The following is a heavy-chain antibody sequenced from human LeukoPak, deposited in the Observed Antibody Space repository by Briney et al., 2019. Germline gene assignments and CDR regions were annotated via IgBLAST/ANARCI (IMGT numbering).Heavy chain of an antibody. CDR2: ISSNGDST. J-gene: IGHJ4*02. V-gene: IGHV3-23*01. Sequence: PEGSLRLSCAASGFTFSTYAMSWVRQAPGEGLEWVSSISSNGDSTYYTDSVKGRFTISRDNSKNTLHLQMTSLRAEDTALYYCVKDRCDRTTCPEVWGQGTLVTVSS. D-gene: IGHD2-2*01. CDR1: GFTFSTYA. CDR3: VKDRCDRTTCPEV.